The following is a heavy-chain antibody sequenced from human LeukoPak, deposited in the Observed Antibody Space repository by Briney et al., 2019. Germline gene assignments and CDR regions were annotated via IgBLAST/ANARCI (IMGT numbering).Heavy chain of an antibody. D-gene: IGHD7-27*01. CDR3: ALRRRKLGMGY. CDR2: MNPNSGNT. Sequence: ASVKVSCKASGYTFTSYDINWVRQATGQGVEWMGWMNPNSGNTGYAQKFQGRVTITRNTSISTAYMELSSLRSEDTAVYYCALRRRKLGMGYWGQGTLVTVSS. CDR1: GYTFTSYD. V-gene: IGHV1-8*03. J-gene: IGHJ4*02.